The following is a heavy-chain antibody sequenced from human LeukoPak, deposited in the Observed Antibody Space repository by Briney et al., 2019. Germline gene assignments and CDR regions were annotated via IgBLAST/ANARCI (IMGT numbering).Heavy chain of an antibody. D-gene: IGHD3-10*01. V-gene: IGHV1-2*02. Sequence: ASVTVSCKASGGTFSSYAISWVRQAPGQGLEWMGWNNPNSGGTNYAQKFQGRVTMTRDTSISTAYMELSRLRSDDTAVYYCARRGGLLGFFDYWGQGTLVTVSS. J-gene: IGHJ4*02. CDR2: NNPNSGGT. CDR1: GGTFSSYA. CDR3: ARRGGLLGFFDY.